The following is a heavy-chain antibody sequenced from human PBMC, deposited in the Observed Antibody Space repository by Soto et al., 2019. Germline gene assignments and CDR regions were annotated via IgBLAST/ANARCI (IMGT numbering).Heavy chain of an antibody. V-gene: IGHV1-8*01. CDR2: MKPDSGNT. D-gene: IGHD3-22*01. Sequence: QVQLVQSGAVVKKPGASLKVSCITSAYTFTNYDINWVRQAPGHGLEWMGWMKPDSGNTGYAPKFQGRVTMTRDTSISTAYMELSSLRSECTAVYYCSRGIRTNLELVITYYFDSWGQGPLVTASS. CDR1: AYTFTNYD. CDR3: SRGIRTNLELVITYYFDS. J-gene: IGHJ4*02.